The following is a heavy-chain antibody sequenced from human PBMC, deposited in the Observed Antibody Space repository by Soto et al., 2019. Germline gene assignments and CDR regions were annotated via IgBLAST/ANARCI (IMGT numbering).Heavy chain of an antibody. V-gene: IGHV3-21*01. D-gene: IGHD6-6*01. CDR3: ARVGGQLVPGFDY. Sequence: EVQLVESGGGLVKPGGSLRLSCAASGFTFSSYSMNWVRQAPGKGLEWVSSISSSSSYIYYADSVKGRFTISRDNAKNSPYLQMNSLRADDTAVYYCARVGGQLVPGFDYWGQGTLVTVSS. J-gene: IGHJ4*02. CDR2: ISSSSSYI. CDR1: GFTFSSYS.